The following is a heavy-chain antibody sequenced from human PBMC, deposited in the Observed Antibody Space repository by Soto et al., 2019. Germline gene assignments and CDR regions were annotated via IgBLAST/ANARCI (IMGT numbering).Heavy chain of an antibody. CDR2: INHSGST. Sequence: QVQLQQWGAGLLEPSETLSLICAVYGGSFSGYYWSWIRQPPGKGLEWIGEINHSGSTTYNPSLKSRFTISLDTSKNQFSLKLSSVTAADKAVYYCARMITGRFVDYWGQGTLVTVAS. D-gene: IGHD3-10*01. CDR1: GGSFSGYY. V-gene: IGHV4-34*01. J-gene: IGHJ4*02. CDR3: ARMITGRFVDY.